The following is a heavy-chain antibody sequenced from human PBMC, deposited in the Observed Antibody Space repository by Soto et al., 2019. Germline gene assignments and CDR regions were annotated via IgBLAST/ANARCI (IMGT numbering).Heavy chain of an antibody. D-gene: IGHD6-13*01. CDR1: GFTVSSNY. V-gene: IGHV3-53*01. J-gene: IGHJ6*02. CDR3: ARDMRQQLVWYKNYYYYGMDV. Sequence: GGSLRLSCAASGFTVSSNYMSWVRQAPGKGLEWVSVIYSGGSTYYADSVKGRFTISRDNSKNTLYLQMNSLRAEDTAVYYCARDMRQQLVWYKNYYYYGMDVWGQGTTVTVSS. CDR2: IYSGGST.